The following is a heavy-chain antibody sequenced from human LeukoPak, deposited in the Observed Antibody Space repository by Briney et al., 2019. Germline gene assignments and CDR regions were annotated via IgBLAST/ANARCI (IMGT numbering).Heavy chain of an antibody. CDR3: ARQPGAGWFDP. V-gene: IGHV5-51*01. CDR1: GYSFTSSW. J-gene: IGHJ5*02. D-gene: IGHD3-10*01. Sequence: GESLKISCQASGYSFTSSWIGWARQMPGKGLEWMAIINPGDSGTRYSPSFQGQVTISADKSISTVYLQWGSLKASDTAMYYCARQPGAGWFDPWGQGTLVTVSS. CDR2: INPGDSGT.